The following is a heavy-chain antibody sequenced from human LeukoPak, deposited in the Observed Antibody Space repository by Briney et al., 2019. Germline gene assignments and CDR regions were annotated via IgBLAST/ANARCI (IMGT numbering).Heavy chain of an antibody. CDR2: INRNGVFM. Sequence: GGSLRLSCAASGFTFSTYNMIWVRQAPGKGLEWVSSINRNGVFMFYADSVKGRFTISRDNAKNSLYVQMNSLRVEDTAVYYCATLDCYDKSPRILDYWGQGTLVTVSS. J-gene: IGHJ4*02. CDR1: GFTFSTYN. V-gene: IGHV3-21*06. CDR3: ATLDCYDKSPRILDY. D-gene: IGHD2-21*02.